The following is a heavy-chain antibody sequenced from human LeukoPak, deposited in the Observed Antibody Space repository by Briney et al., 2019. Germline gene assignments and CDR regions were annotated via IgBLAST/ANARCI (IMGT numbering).Heavy chain of an antibody. CDR3: AKDRVRSSSGLADN. CDR2: ISGSGGTT. V-gene: IGHV3-23*01. CDR1: GFTFSSYA. J-gene: IGHJ4*02. D-gene: IGHD6-6*01. Sequence: GGSLRLSCAASGFTFSSYAMRWVRQAPGKGLEWVSAISGSGGTTYYADSVKGRFTISRDNSKNTLFLQMNSQRAEDTAVYYWAKDRVRSSSGLADNWGQGTLVTVSS.